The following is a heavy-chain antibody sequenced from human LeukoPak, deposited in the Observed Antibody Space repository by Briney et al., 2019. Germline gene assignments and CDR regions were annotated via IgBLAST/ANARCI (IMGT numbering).Heavy chain of an antibody. Sequence: GGSLRLSCAASKFTFSTYDMHWVRQAPGKGLEWVAVISYDGSSKYYADSVKGRFTISRDNSKNTLYVQMNSLRTEDTAIYDCEKGPDSSGYYSLDYWGQGTLVTVSS. CDR1: KFTFSTYD. J-gene: IGHJ4*02. D-gene: IGHD3-22*01. V-gene: IGHV3-30*18. CDR2: ISYDGSSK. CDR3: EKGPDSSGYYSLDY.